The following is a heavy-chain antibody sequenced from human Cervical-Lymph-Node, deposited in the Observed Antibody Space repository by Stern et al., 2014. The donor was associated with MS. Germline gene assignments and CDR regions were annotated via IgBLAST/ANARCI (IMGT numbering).Heavy chain of an antibody. V-gene: IGHV1-69*01. CDR2: IIPIFGTA. Sequence: VPLVQSGAEVKKYGSSVKVSCKASGGTFSIYAISWVRQAPGQRLEWMGGIIPIFGTANYAQKFQGRVTITADESTSTVYMELSSLRSEDTAVYYCASRAPSSGSDYWGQGTLVTVSS. D-gene: IGHD6-19*01. CDR1: GGTFSIYA. J-gene: IGHJ4*02. CDR3: ASRAPSSGSDY.